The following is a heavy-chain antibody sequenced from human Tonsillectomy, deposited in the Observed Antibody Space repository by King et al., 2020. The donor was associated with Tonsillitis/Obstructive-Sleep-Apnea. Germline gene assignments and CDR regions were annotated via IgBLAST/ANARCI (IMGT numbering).Heavy chain of an antibody. Sequence: VQLQESGPGLVKPSQTLSLTCTVSGASISSGGYYWSWIRQHPGKGLEWIGYIYYSGSTYYNPSLKSRVTISVDTSKNQFSLKLSSVTAADTAVYYCARAEVVPAGMFDPWGQGTLVTVSS. D-gene: IGHD2-2*01. CDR3: ARAEVVPAGMFDP. V-gene: IGHV4-31*03. CDR1: GASISSGGYY. J-gene: IGHJ5*02. CDR2: IYYSGST.